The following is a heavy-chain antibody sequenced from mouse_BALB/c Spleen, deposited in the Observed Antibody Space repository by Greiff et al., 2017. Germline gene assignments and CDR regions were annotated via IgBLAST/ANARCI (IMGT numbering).Heavy chain of an antibody. V-gene: IGHV5-4*02. CDR3: ARGGYYYGSLYAMDY. D-gene: IGHD1-1*01. CDR1: GFTFSDYY. CDR2: ISDGGSYT. Sequence: EVQGVESGGGLVKPGGSLKLSCAASGFTFSDYYMYWVRQTPEKRLEWVATISDGGSYTYYPDSVKGRFTISRDNAKNNLYLQMSSLKSEDTAMYYCARGGYYYGSLYAMDYWGQGTSVTVSS. J-gene: IGHJ4*01.